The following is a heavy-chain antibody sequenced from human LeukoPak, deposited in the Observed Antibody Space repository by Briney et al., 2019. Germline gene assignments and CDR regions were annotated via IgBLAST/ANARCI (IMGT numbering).Heavy chain of an antibody. CDR2: IYYSGST. D-gene: IGHD3-3*01. CDR3: ARVGSITIFGVVMDWFDP. CDR1: GGSISSGGYY. J-gene: IGHJ5*02. V-gene: IGHV4-61*08. Sequence: SETLSLTCTVSGGSISSGGYYWSWIRQHPGKGLEWIGYIYYSGSTNYNPSLKSRVTISVDTSKNQFSLKLSSVTAADTAVYYCARVGSITIFGVVMDWFDPWGQGTLVTVSS.